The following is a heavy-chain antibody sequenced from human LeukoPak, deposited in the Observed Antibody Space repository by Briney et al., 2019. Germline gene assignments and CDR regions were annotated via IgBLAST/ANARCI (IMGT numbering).Heavy chain of an antibody. CDR2: IKQDGSEK. CDR3: ARVYSGTYYWDLDF. Sequence: GGSLRLSCAASGFSFSTYWMSWVRQAPGKGLEWVANIKQDGSEKYYVDSVKGRFTISRDNAKNSLYLQMNSLRAEDTALYYCARVYSGTYYWDLDFWGQGTLVSVSS. V-gene: IGHV3-7*02. D-gene: IGHD1-26*01. CDR1: GFSFSTYW. J-gene: IGHJ4*02.